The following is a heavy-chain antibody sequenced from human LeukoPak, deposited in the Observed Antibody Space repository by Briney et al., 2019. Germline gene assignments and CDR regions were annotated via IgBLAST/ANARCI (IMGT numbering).Heavy chain of an antibody. CDR1: GFTFDDYA. CDR3: AKGGGISGYSYQNDY. CDR2: ISGDGGSL. J-gene: IGHJ4*02. V-gene: IGHV3-43*02. D-gene: IGHD3-22*01. Sequence: GGSLRLSCAASGFTFDDYAMHWVRQAPGKGLEWVSLISGDGGSLYYADSVKGRFTISRDNSKNSLFLQMNGLRTEGTALYYCAKGGGISGYSYQNDYWGQGTLVTVSS.